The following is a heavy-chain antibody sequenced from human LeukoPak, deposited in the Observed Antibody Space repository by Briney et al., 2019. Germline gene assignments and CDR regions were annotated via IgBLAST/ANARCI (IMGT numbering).Heavy chain of an antibody. J-gene: IGHJ4*02. CDR3: ARALSHGYDY. CDR2: IKRDGSEE. D-gene: IGHD5-18*01. CDR1: GFTFSSYW. V-gene: IGHV3-7*05. Sequence: GGSLRLSCAASGFTFSSYWMSWVRQAPGKGLEGVASIKRDGSEEYYVDSLKGRFTISRDNAKNSLYLQMSSLRAEDTAVYYCARALSHGYDYWGQGTLVTVSS.